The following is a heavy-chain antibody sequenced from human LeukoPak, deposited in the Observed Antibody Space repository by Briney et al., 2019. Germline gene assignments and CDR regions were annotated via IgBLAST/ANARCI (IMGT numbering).Heavy chain of an antibody. J-gene: IGHJ3*02. CDR2: IYYSGST. V-gene: IGHV4-39*07. Sequence: SEILSLTCTVSGGSISSSSYYWGWIRQPPGKGLEWIGSIYYSGSTYYNPSLKSRVTISVDTSKNQFSLKLSSVTAADTAVYYCARVVVIEGGYDAFDIWGQGTMVTVSS. CDR3: ARVVVIEGGYDAFDI. CDR1: GGSISSSSYY. D-gene: IGHD2/OR15-2a*01.